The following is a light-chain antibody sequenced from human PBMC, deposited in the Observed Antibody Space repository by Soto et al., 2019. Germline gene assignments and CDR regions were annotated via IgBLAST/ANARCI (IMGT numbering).Light chain of an antibody. CDR1: QSVSSY. CDR3: QQYVSSSRT. Sequence: EIVLTQSPGTLSLSPGERATLSCRASQSVSSYLAWYQQKPGQAPRLLIYGASSRATGIPDRFSGSGSGTDFTLNISRLEPEDFAVYYCQQYVSSSRTFGQGTKVEIK. J-gene: IGKJ1*01. CDR2: GAS. V-gene: IGKV3-20*01.